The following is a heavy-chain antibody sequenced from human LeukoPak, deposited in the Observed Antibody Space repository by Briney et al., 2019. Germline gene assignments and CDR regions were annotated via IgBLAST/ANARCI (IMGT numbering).Heavy chain of an antibody. CDR1: GGTFSSYA. D-gene: IGHD3-3*01. V-gene: IGHV1-69*13. J-gene: IGHJ4*02. Sequence: SVKVSCKASGGTFSSYAISWVRQAPGQGLEWMGGIIPIFGTANYAQKFQGRVTITADESTSTAYMELSSLRSEDTAVYYCARDYDFWSGDYFDYWGQGTLVTVSS. CDR3: ARDYDFWSGDYFDY. CDR2: IIPIFGTA.